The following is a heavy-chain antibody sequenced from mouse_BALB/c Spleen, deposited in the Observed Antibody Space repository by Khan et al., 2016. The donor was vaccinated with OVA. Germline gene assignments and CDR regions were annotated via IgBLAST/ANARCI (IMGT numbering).Heavy chain of an antibody. CDR3: ALRGDIYDTYYGYAMDY. CDR2: IAPANGNT. V-gene: IGHV14-3*02. Sequence: VQLQQSGAELVKPGASVKLSCTASGFNIKDTYMHWVKQRPEQGLEWIGRIAPANGNTQYDPKFQGKATITADTSSNTAYLQLSSLTSEDTAVYYCALRGDIYDTYYGYAMDYWGQGTSVTVSS. J-gene: IGHJ4*01. D-gene: IGHD2-3*01. CDR1: GFNIKDTY.